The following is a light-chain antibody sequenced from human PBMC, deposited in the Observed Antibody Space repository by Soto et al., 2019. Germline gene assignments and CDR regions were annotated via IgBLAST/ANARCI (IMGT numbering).Light chain of an antibody. Sequence: DIQMTQSPPTLSASVGDRVTITCRASQSISRWLAWHQQKAGEAPKLLIYDASTLVSGVPSRFSGSGSGTEFTRTISSLQPDDFATYYCQQYNPGTFGQGTKVEIK. CDR3: QQYNPGT. J-gene: IGKJ1*01. CDR2: DAS. CDR1: QSISRW. V-gene: IGKV1-5*01.